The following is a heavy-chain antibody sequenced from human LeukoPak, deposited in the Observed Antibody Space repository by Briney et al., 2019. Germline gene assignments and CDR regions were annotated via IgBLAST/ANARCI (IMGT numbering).Heavy chain of an antibody. V-gene: IGHV1-18*01. CDR3: ARDLGVTFDY. CDR1: GGTFSSYA. CDR2: INPDSGGT. Sequence: ASVKVSCKASGGTFSSYAISWVRQAPGQGLEWMGWINPDSGGTNYAQKLQGRVTMTTDTSTSTAYMELRSLRSDDTAVYYCARDLGVTFDYWGQGTLVTVSS. J-gene: IGHJ4*02. D-gene: IGHD3-3*01.